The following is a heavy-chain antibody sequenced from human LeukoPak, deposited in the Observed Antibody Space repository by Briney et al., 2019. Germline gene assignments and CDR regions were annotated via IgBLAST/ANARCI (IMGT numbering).Heavy chain of an antibody. CDR3: ARVVGRYYDSSGYSTRGHYGMDV. CDR2: MNPNSGNT. J-gene: IGHJ6*02. Sequence: ASVKVSCKASGYTFASYGISWVRQAPGQGLEWMGWMNPNSGNTGYAQKFQGRVTMTRDTSISTAYMELSSLRSEDTAVYYCARVVGRYYDSSGYSTRGHYGMDVWGQGTTVTVSS. CDR1: GYTFASYG. D-gene: IGHD3-22*01. V-gene: IGHV1-8*02.